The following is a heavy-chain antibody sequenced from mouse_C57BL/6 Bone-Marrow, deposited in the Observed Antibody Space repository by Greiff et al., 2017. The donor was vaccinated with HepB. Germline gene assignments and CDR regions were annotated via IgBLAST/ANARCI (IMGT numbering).Heavy chain of an antibody. CDR1: GFTFSSYA. V-gene: IGHV5-4*01. Sequence: EVKLMESGGGLVKPGGSLKLSCAASGFTFSSYAMSWVRQTPEKRLEWVATISDGGSYTYYPDNVKGRFTISRDNAKNNLYLQMSHLKSEDTAMYYCAREGVGSSYGAMYYCGQGASDTLSS. D-gene: IGHD1-1*01. CDR3: AREGVGSSYGAMYY. CDR2: ISDGGSYT. J-gene: IGHJ4*01.